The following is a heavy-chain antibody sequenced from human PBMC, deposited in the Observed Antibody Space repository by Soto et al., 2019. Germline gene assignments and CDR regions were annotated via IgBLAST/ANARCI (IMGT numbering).Heavy chain of an antibody. CDR2: ISGSGGST. CDR3: ANGPVVVALDV. D-gene: IGHD2-15*01. J-gene: IGHJ6*02. Sequence: WGSLRLSCAASGCTFSSYAMSWVRQPPGKGLEWVSDISGSGGSTYYADSVKGRFTISRDNSKNTLYLQMSSLRPADTAVYYCANGPVVVALDVWGQGTTVTVSS. V-gene: IGHV3-23*01. CDR1: GCTFSSYA.